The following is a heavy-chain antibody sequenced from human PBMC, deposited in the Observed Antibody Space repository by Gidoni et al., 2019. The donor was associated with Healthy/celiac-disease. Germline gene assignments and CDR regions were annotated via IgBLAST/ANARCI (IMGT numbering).Heavy chain of an antibody. CDR3: AKDQEAMVIGDYFDY. CDR1: GFPFSSYA. D-gene: IGHD5-18*01. J-gene: IGHJ4*02. Sequence: EVQLLESGGGLVQPGGSLRLSCAASGFPFSSYAMSWVRQAPGKGLEWVSAISGSGGSTYYADSVKGRFTISRDNSKNTLYLQMNSLRAEDTAVYYCAKDQEAMVIGDYFDYWGQGTLVTVSS. CDR2: ISGSGGST. V-gene: IGHV3-23*01.